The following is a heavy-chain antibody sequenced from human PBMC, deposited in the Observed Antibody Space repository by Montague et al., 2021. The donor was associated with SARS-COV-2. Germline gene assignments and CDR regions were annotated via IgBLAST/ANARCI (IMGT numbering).Heavy chain of an antibody. J-gene: IGHJ4*02. D-gene: IGHD3-22*01. CDR3: AREGGWLSRGSYYFDY. V-gene: IGHV4-31*03. CDR1: GGSISSGGYC. Sequence: SQTLSLTCTVSGGSISSGGYCWSWIRQHPGKGLEWIGYIYYSGSTYYNPSLKSRVTISVDTSKNQFSLKLSSVTAADTAVYYCAREGGWLSRGSYYFDYWGQGTLVTVSS. CDR2: IYYSGST.